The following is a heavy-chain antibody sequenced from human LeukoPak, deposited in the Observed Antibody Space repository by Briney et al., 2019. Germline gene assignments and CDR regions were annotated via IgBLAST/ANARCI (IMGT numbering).Heavy chain of an antibody. CDR2: IYPGDSDT. Sequence: GESLKISCKGSGYSFTSYWIGWVRQMPGKGLEWMGIIYPGDSDTRYSPSFQGQVTISADKSISTAYLQWSSLKASDTAMYYCARHGPNYYYDSSGDYWGPGTLVTVSS. D-gene: IGHD3-22*01. V-gene: IGHV5-51*01. CDR3: ARHGPNYYYDSSGDY. J-gene: IGHJ4*02. CDR1: GYSFTSYW.